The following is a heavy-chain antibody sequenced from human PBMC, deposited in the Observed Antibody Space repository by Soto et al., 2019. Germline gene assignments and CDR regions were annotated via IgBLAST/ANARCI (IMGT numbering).Heavy chain of an antibody. CDR3: ARDGGSGSYYFSWFDP. Sequence: GGSLRLSCAASGFTFSSYAMHWVRQAPGKGLEWVAVISYDGSNKYYADSVKGRFTISRDNSKNTLYLQMNSLRAEDTAVYYCARDGGSGSYYFSWFDPWGQGTLVTVSS. CDR2: ISYDGSNK. J-gene: IGHJ5*02. CDR1: GFTFSSYA. V-gene: IGHV3-30-3*01. D-gene: IGHD3-10*01.